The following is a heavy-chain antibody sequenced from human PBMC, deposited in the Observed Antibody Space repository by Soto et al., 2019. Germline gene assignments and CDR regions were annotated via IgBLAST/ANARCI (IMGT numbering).Heavy chain of an antibody. D-gene: IGHD3-10*01. CDR3: ARGTYYYGSGSYDAFDI. CDR1: GFTFSSYD. Sequence: GGSLRLSCAASGFTFSSYDMHWVRQATGKGLEWVSAIGTAGDTYYPGSVKGRFTISRENAKNSLYLQMNSLRAGDTAVYYCARGTYYYGSGSYDAFDIWGQGTMVTVSS. J-gene: IGHJ3*02. CDR2: IGTAGDT. V-gene: IGHV3-13*01.